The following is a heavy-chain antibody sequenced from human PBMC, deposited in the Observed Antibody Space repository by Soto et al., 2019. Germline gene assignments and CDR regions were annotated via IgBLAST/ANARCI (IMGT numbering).Heavy chain of an antibody. CDR3: ATLYDSSGYLGY. CDR2: ISGSGGST. V-gene: IGHV3-23*01. D-gene: IGHD3-22*01. Sequence: GGSLRLSCAASGFTFSSYAMSWVRQAPGKGLEWVSAISGSGGSTYYADSVKGRFTISRDNSKNTLYLQMNSLRAEDTAVYYCATLYDSSGYLGYWGQGTLVTVSS. J-gene: IGHJ4*02. CDR1: GFTFSSYA.